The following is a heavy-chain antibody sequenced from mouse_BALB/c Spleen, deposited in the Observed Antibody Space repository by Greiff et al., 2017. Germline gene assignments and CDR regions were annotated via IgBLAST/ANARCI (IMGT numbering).Heavy chain of an antibody. CDR3: ARSGYGNYCDD. V-gene: IGHV5-17*02. CDR1: GFTFSSFG. CDR2: ISSGSSTI. J-gene: IGHJ2*01. D-gene: IGHD2-10*02. Sequence: EVKLVESGGGLVQPGGSRKLSCAASGFTFSSFGMHWVRQAPEKGLEWVAYISSGSSTIYYADTVKGRFTISRDNPKNTLFLQMTSLRSEDTAMYYCARSGYGNYCDDWGQGTTLTVSS.